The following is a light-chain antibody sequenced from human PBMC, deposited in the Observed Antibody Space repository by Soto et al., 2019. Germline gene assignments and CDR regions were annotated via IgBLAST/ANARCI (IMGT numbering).Light chain of an antibody. CDR2: DAS. CDR1: QTVTSN. Sequence: EIVLTQSPGTLSLSPGERATLSCRASQTVTSNFLAWYQEKPGQAPRLLIYDASNRATGIPARFSGSGSGTDFTLTISSLEPEDFAAYYCQQRSNWPPITFGQGTRLEIK. V-gene: IGKV3-11*01. J-gene: IGKJ5*01. CDR3: QQRSNWPPIT.